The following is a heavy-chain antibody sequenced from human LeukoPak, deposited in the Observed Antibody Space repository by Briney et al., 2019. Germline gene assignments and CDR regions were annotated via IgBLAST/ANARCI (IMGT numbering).Heavy chain of an antibody. D-gene: IGHD2-2*02. CDR1: GYTFTGYY. J-gene: IGHJ3*02. CDR2: INPNSGGT. V-gene: IGHV1-2*02. Sequence: ASVKVSCKASGYTFTGYYMHWVRQAPGQGLEWMGWINPNSGGTNYAQKFQGRVTMTRDTSISTAYMELSRLRSDDTAVYYCARYSGYCSSTSCYTVAAFDIWGQGQWSPSLQ. CDR3: ARYSGYCSSTSCYTVAAFDI.